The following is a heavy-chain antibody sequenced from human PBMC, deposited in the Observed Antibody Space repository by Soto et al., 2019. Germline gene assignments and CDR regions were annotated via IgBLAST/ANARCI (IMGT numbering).Heavy chain of an antibody. Sequence: QVQLVQSGAEVKKPGSSVKVSCKTSGVTFNTFAISWVRQAPGQGLEYMGGIIPVLGPANYAQRFQGRVTIPADKSTSTAYLELTNLTSEDTAVYYCARAAKRYFDYWGQGTLVTVSS. CDR2: IIPVLGPA. J-gene: IGHJ4*02. CDR1: GVTFNTFA. V-gene: IGHV1-69*06. CDR3: ARAAKRYFDY.